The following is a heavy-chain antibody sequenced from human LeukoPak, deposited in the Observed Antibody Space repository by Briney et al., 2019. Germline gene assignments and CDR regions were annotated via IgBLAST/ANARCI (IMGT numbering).Heavy chain of an antibody. CDR2: MTPNSGNT. Sequence: ATVEVFCRASGGTFSSYAISWVRQASGQGREWMGWMTPNSGNTGYAQKFQGRVTMTRNTSISTAYMELSSLRSEDTAVYYCARGSESFDYWGQGTLVTVSS. CDR3: ARGSESFDY. V-gene: IGHV1-8*02. J-gene: IGHJ4*02. CDR1: GGTFSSYA.